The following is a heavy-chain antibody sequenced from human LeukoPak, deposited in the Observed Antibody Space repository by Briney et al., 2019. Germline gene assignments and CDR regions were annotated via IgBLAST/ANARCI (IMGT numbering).Heavy chain of an antibody. CDR2: ISAYNGNT. D-gene: IGHD6-13*01. V-gene: IGHV1-18*01. CDR3: ARDRGIAAAGTEDY. J-gene: IGHJ4*02. Sequence: ASVTVSCKASGYTFTSYGISWVRQAPGQGLEWMGWISAYNGNTNYAQKLQGRVTMTTDTSTSTAYMELRSLRSDDTAVYYCARDRGIAAAGTEDYWGQGTLVTVSS. CDR1: GYTFTSYG.